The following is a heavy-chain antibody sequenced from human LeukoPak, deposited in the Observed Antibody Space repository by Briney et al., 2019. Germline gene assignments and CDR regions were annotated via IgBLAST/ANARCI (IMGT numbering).Heavy chain of an antibody. V-gene: IGHV3-7*01. CDR2: INQDGSET. J-gene: IGHJ3*01. CDR1: GFSFNTYW. Sequence: PGGPLKLSCAASGFSFNTYWMSWVRQAPGKGLECVANINQDGSETQYVDSVKGRFTISRDNAENSLHLQVSSLRGEDSGIYYCARKPDGFDVWGQGTMVTVSS. CDR3: ARKPDGFDV.